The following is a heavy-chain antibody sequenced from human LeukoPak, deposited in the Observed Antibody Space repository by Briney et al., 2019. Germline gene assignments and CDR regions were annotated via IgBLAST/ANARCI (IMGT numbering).Heavy chain of an antibody. D-gene: IGHD6-6*01. CDR1: GFTFSSYA. CDR2: LSGPAFST. V-gene: IGHV3-23*01. J-gene: IGHJ4*02. CDR3: ARVRSDYSSSSPPDY. Sequence: PGGSLRLSCAASGFTFSSYAMSWVRQAPGKGLEWVSGLSGPAFSTYYADSVKGRFTISRDNSKNTLYLQMNSLRAEDTAIYFCARVRSDYSSSSPPDYWGQGTPVTVSS.